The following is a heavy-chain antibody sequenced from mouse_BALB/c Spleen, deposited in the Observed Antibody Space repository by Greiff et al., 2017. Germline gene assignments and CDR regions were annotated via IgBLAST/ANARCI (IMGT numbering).Heavy chain of an antibody. D-gene: IGHD1-2*01. CDR1: GDSITSGY. Sequence: EVQLQQSGPSLVKPSQTLSLTCSVTGDSITSGYWNWIRKFPGNKLEYMGYISYSGSTYYNPSLKSRISITRDTSKNQYYLQLNSVTTEDTATYYCARSIIHYYGAMDYWGQGTSVTVSS. CDR3: ARSIIHYYGAMDY. V-gene: IGHV3-8*02. J-gene: IGHJ4*01. CDR2: ISYSGST.